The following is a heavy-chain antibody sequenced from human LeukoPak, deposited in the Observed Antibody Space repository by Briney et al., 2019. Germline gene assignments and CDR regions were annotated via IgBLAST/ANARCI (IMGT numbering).Heavy chain of an antibody. V-gene: IGHV4-34*01. CDR3: ARAVYSSSWSN. J-gene: IGHJ4*02. CDR2: INHSGST. CDR1: GGSFSGYY. D-gene: IGHD6-13*01. Sequence: PSETLSLTCAVYGGSFSGYYWNWIRQPPGKGLEWIGEINHSGSTNYNPSLKSRVTISVDTSKNQFSLKLSSVTAADTAVYYCARAVYSSSWSNWGQGTLVTVSS.